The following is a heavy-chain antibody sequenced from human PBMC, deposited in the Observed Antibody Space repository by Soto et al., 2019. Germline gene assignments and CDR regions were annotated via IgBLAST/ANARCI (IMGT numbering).Heavy chain of an antibody. CDR1: GAALNSGNYY. CDR3: ARPRIATTNYKWFDT. Sequence: TLSLTCSASGAALNSGNYYWSWIRQVPGKGLEWIGHIYVTGAVDYNPSLRDRITISQDTSERQFSLNLRLVTAADTAVYYCARPRIATTNYKWFDTWGQGTLVTVSS. CDR2: IYVTGAV. V-gene: IGHV4-31*03. J-gene: IGHJ5*02. D-gene: IGHD1-1*01.